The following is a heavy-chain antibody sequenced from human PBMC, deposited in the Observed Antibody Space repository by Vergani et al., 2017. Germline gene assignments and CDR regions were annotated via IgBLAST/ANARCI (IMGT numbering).Heavy chain of an antibody. CDR1: GGSFSSDNVY. Sequence: QVQLQESGPGLVTPSQTLSLTCSVSGGSFSSDNVYWTWIRQPAGKGLEWIGRIYTSGGTVYNPSLKSRVTISIDTSKNQFTLNLSSVTAADTAVYYCAGAQYYNWFDPWGQGRMVTVSS. CDR3: AGAQYYNWFDP. D-gene: IGHD3-10*01. J-gene: IGHJ5*02. V-gene: IGHV4-61*02. CDR2: IYTSGGT.